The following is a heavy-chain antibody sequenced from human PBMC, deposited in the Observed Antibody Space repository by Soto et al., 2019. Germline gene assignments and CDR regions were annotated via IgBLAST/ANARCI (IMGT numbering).Heavy chain of an antibody. CDR1: GFTFSSYW. V-gene: IGHV3-74*01. Sequence: GGSLRLSCAASGFTFSSYWMHWVRQAPGKGLVWVSRINSDGSSTSYAGSVKGRFTISRDNAKNTLYLQMNSLRAEDTAVYYCASYSGSYPNPGYYMDVWGKGTTVTVSS. D-gene: IGHD3-10*01. CDR3: ASYSGSYPNPGYYMDV. CDR2: INSDGSST. J-gene: IGHJ6*03.